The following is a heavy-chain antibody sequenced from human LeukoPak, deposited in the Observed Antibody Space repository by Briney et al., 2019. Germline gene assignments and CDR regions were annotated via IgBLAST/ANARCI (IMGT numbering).Heavy chain of an antibody. CDR2: INAGNGNT. J-gene: IGHJ4*02. CDR1: GYTFTSYA. Sequence: GASVKVSCKASGYTFTSYAMHWVRQAPGQRLEWMGWINAGNGNTKYSQKFQGRVTMTEDTSTDTAYMELSSLRSEDTAVYYCARGRPIYFDYWGQGALVTVSS. D-gene: IGHD2-21*01. V-gene: IGHV1-3*01. CDR3: ARGRPIYFDY.